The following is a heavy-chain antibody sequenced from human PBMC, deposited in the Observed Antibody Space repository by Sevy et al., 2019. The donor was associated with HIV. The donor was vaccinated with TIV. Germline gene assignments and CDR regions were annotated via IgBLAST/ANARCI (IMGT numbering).Heavy chain of an antibody. CDR3: ARSPPVVVVPGAPSWFDP. D-gene: IGHD2-2*01. J-gene: IGHJ5*02. CDR1: DGSFSGYY. V-gene: IGHV4-34*01. CDR2: INESGII. Sequence: SETLSLTCAVHDGSFSGYYWNWIRQLPGKGLEWIGEINESGIIYYNPSLKSRVTISVDTSKKRFSLKLNSVTAADTAVYFCARSPPVVVVPGAPSWFDPWGQGTLVTVSS.